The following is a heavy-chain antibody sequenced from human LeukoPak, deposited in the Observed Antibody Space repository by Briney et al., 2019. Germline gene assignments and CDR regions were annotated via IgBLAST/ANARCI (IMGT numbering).Heavy chain of an antibody. D-gene: IGHD1-26*01. V-gene: IGHV3-15*07. J-gene: IGHJ4*02. CDR3: TTGSYVTLYFDY. Sequence: PGGSLRLSCAASGFTFSNAWMNWVRQAPGKGLEWVGRIKSKTDGGTTDYAAPVKGRFTISRDDSKNMLYLQMNSLKTEDTAVYYCTTGSYVTLYFDYWGQGTLVTVSS. CDR1: GFTFSNAW. CDR2: IKSKTDGGTT.